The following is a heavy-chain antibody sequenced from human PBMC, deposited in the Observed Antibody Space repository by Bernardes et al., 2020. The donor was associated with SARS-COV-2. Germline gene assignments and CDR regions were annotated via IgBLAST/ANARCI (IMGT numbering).Heavy chain of an antibody. CDR3: VRSGGSYYDSSNLNWFDP. J-gene: IGHJ5*02. CDR2: IYPGGTT. V-gene: IGHV4-30-2*01. Sequence: SETLSLTCAVSGGSMTSGGYSWNWIRQPPGKGLEWIGYIYPGGTTYYNPSLRSRVSMSVDRSNNQFSLRLSSVIAADTAVYYCVRSGGSYYDSSNLNWFDPWGQGILVTVSS. D-gene: IGHD3-22*01. CDR1: GGSMTSGGYS.